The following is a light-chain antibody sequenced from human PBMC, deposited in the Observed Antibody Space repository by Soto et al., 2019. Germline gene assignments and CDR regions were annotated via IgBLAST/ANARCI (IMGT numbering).Light chain of an antibody. CDR2: GNS. CDR1: SSNIGAGYE. Sequence: QSVLTQPPSVSGAPGQRVTISCTGSSSNIGAGYEVHWYQQLPGTAPKLLIYGNSNRPSGVPDRFSGSQSGTSASLAITGLQAEDEADYFCQSYDNSLSGSVVFGGGTKLTVL. J-gene: IGLJ2*01. V-gene: IGLV1-40*01. CDR3: QSYDNSLSGSVV.